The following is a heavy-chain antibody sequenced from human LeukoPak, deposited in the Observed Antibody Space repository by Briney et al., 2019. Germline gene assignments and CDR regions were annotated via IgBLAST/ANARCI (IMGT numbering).Heavy chain of an antibody. CDR1: GYTYTGYY. CDR3: ARAVQVTTGGLFDY. V-gene: IGHV1-69*06. J-gene: IGHJ4*02. CDR2: IIPIFTTA. Sequence: ASVKVSGKASGYTYTGYYMHWVRQAPGQGLEWMGGIIPIFTTANYAQKFQDRVTITADKSTNTAYMELRSLRSEDAAVYYCARAVQVTTGGLFDYWGQGTLVTVSS. D-gene: IGHD4-17*01.